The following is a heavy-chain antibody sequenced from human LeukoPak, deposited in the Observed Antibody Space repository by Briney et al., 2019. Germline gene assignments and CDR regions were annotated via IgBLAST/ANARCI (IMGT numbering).Heavy chain of an antibody. CDR3: ARATPGYSSSWGYYYYYYMDV. J-gene: IGHJ6*03. Sequence: SETLSLTCTVSGGSISSSSYYWGWIRRPPGKGLEWIGSIYYSGSTYYNPSLKSRVTISVDTSKNQFSLKLSSVTAADTAVYYCARATPGYSSSWGYYYYYYMDVWGKGTTVTVSS. D-gene: IGHD6-13*01. CDR1: GGSISSSSYY. V-gene: IGHV4-39*07. CDR2: IYYSGST.